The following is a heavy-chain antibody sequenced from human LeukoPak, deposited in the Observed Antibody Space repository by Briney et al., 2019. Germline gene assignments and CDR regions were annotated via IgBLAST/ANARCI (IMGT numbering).Heavy chain of an antibody. J-gene: IGHJ4*02. CDR3: AKRYSSGWGKGYYFDY. D-gene: IGHD6-19*01. CDR1: GFTFSSYA. V-gene: IGHV3-30*18. Sequence: GGSLRLSCAASGFTFSSYAMHWVRQAPGKGLEWVAVISYDGSNKYYADSVKGRFTISRDNSKNTLYLQMNSLRAEDTAVYYCAKRYSSGWGKGYYFDYWGQGTLVTVSS. CDR2: ISYDGSNK.